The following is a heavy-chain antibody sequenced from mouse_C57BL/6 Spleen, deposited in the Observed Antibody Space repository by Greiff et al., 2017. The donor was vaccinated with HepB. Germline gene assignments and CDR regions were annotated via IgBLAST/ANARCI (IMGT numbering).Heavy chain of an antibody. J-gene: IGHJ2*01. CDR1: GYAFSSYW. D-gene: IGHD1-1*01. V-gene: IGHV1-80*01. Sequence: VMLVESGAELVKPGASVKISCKASGYAFSSYWMNWVKQRPGKGLEWIGQIYPGDGDTNYNGKFKGKATLTADKSSSTAYMQLSSLTSEDSAVYFCAREATVVALDYWGQGTTLTVSS. CDR2: IYPGDGDT. CDR3: AREATVVALDY.